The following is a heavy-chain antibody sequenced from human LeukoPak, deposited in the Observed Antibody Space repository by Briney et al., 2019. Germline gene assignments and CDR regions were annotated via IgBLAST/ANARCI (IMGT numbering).Heavy chain of an antibody. CDR2: IYYSGST. D-gene: IGHD3-22*01. J-gene: IGHJ4*02. Sequence: RASETLSLTCTVSGGSISSGGYYWSWICQHPGKGLEWIGYIYYSGSTYYNPSLKSRVTISVDTSKNQFSLKLSSVTAADTAVYYCARDRNYYDSSGFDYWGQGTLVTVSS. V-gene: IGHV4-31*03. CDR3: ARDRNYYDSSGFDY. CDR1: GGSISSGGYY.